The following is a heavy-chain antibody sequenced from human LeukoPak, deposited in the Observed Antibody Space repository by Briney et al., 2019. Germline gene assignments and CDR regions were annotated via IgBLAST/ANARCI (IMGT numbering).Heavy chain of an antibody. D-gene: IGHD3-22*01. CDR1: GGSISSGSFY. J-gene: IGHJ5*02. CDR3: ARDPYYYDSSDYSGFDP. V-gene: IGHV4-61*02. Sequence: SETLSLTCTVSGGSISSGSFYWSWIRQPAGKGLEWIGRIYTSGSTNYNPSLKSRVTISVDTSKNQFSLKLSSVTAADTAVYYCARDPYYYDSSDYSGFDPWGQGTLVTVSS. CDR2: IYTSGST.